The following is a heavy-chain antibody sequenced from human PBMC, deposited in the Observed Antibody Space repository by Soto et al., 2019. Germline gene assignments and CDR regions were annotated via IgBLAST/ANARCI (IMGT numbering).Heavy chain of an antibody. CDR2: IYYSGST. CDR1: GGSVSSGSYY. D-gene: IGHD4-17*01. Sequence: QVQLQESGPGLVKPSETLSLTCTVSGGSVSSGSYYWSWIRQPPGKGLEWIGYIYYSGSTNYNPSLKSRVTISVDTSKNQFSLKLSSVTAADTAVYYCARDRDGDYFDYWGQGTLVTVSS. V-gene: IGHV4-61*01. J-gene: IGHJ4*02. CDR3: ARDRDGDYFDY.